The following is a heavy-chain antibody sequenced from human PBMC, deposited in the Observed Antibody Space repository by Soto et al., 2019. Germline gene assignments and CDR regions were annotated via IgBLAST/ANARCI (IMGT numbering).Heavy chain of an antibody. CDR1: GFTFRTHT. J-gene: IGHJ6*02. CDR2: ISSGGTYL. CDR3: VKGGEDITSPYGMDV. D-gene: IGHD3-16*01. Sequence: CAGSGFTFRTHTLVWVRQAPGKGLEWVSSISSGGTYLEYAHSVKGRFAISRDDAKDSVFLQMNSLKTDDTAVYYCVKGGEDITSPYGMDVWGQGTTVTVSS. V-gene: IGHV3-21*06.